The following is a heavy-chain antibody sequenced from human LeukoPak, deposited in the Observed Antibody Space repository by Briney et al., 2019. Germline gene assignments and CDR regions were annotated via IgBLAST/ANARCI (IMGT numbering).Heavy chain of an antibody. Sequence: ASLRLSCAASGFTFSSYSMNWVRQAPGKGLEWVSSISSSSSYIYYADSVKGRFTISRDNAKNALYLQMNSLRAEDTAVYYCTRSAPYYYYMDVWGKGTTVTVSS. J-gene: IGHJ6*03. CDR1: GFTFSSYS. CDR3: TRSAPYYYYMDV. V-gene: IGHV3-21*01. CDR2: ISSSSSYI.